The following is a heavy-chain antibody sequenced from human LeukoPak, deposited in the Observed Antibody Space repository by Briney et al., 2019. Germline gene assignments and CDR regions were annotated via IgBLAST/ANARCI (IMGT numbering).Heavy chain of an antibody. D-gene: IGHD3-16*01. CDR1: GFTFSDYY. Sequence: GGSLRLSCAASGFTFSDYYMNWIRQAPGKGLEWVSYISSGGSSIYYADSVKGRFTVSRDNAKNSLYLQMNSLRAEDTALYYCARDGGSNWFDPWGQGILVAVSP. CDR2: ISSGGSSI. CDR3: ARDGGSNWFDP. J-gene: IGHJ5*02. V-gene: IGHV3-11*01.